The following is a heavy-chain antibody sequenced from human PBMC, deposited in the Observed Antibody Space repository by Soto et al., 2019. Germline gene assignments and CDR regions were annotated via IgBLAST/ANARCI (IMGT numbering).Heavy chain of an antibody. Sequence: ASVKVSCKASGYTFTSYGISWVRQAPGQGLEWMGWISAYNGNTNYAQKLQGRVTMTTDTSTSTAYMELRSLRSDDTAVYYCARDPYSSTRGPFDYWGQGTLVTVSS. CDR2: ISAYNGNT. CDR1: GYTFTSYG. D-gene: IGHD6-13*01. V-gene: IGHV1-18*01. CDR3: ARDPYSSTRGPFDY. J-gene: IGHJ4*02.